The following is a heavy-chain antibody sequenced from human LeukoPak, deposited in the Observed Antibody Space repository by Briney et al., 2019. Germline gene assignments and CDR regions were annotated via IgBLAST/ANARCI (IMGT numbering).Heavy chain of an antibody. V-gene: IGHV1-8*01. Sequence: ASVKVSCKASGYTFTSYDINWVRQATGQGLEWMGWMNPNSGNTGYAQKFQGRVTMTRNTSISTAYMELSSLRSEDTAVYYCARDYDSKRHIDAFGIWGQGTMVTVSS. CDR2: MNPNSGNT. CDR1: GYTFTSYD. CDR3: ARDYDSKRHIDAFGI. J-gene: IGHJ3*02. D-gene: IGHD3-10*01.